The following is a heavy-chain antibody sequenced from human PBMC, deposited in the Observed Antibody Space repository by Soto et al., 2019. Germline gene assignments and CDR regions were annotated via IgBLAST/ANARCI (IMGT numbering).Heavy chain of an antibody. CDR1: GGSISTSY. CDR3: AQTLGLAAFDV. V-gene: IGHV4-59*01. J-gene: IGHJ3*01. Sequence: QVQLQESGPGLVKPSETLSLTCTISGGSISTSYWSWIRQPPGRGVEWIGYIYYLGSTDYNPSLVSRVTISGDTSKNQFSLKLMSVTAADTAVYYCAQTLGLAAFDVWGQGTMVTVSS. D-gene: IGHD3-16*01. CDR2: IYYLGST.